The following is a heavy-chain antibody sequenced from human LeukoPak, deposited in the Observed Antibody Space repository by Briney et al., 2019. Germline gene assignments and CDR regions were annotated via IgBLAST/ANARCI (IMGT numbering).Heavy chain of an antibody. V-gene: IGHV1-69*13. D-gene: IGHD1-26*01. CDR3: ARVSAVRYAFDI. CDR2: IIPILGTA. Sequence: SVKVSCKASGGTFSSYAIGWVRQAPGQGLEWMGGIIPILGTANYAQKFQGRVTITADESTSTAYMELSSLRSEDTAVYYCARVSAVRYAFDIWGQGTMVTVSS. CDR1: GGTFSSYA. J-gene: IGHJ3*02.